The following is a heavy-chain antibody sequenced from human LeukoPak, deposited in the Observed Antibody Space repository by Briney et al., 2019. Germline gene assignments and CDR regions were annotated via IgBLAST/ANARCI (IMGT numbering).Heavy chain of an antibody. D-gene: IGHD4-23*01. CDR1: GFTFSTYS. V-gene: IGHV3-21*01. J-gene: IGHJ6*03. CDR3: ARDRGKTSPYYYVDV. CDR2: ISNSCSYM. Sequence: WGSLRLSCAVSGFTFSTYSMHWVRQAPGEGLEWVSSISNSCSYMNQADSVKGRFTISRDNAENSLYLQINSLRAEDTAVYYCARDRGKTSPYYYVDVWGKGTTVTVSS.